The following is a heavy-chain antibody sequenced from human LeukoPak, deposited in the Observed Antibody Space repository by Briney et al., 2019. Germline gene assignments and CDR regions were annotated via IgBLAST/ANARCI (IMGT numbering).Heavy chain of an antibody. J-gene: IGHJ6*02. V-gene: IGHV3-33*01. CDR1: GFTFSSFG. Sequence: QPGESLRLSCGASGFTFSSFGMHWLRQAPGKGLEWVAIIWYDGSDKYYSDSVKGRFTISRDNSKNTLYLQMNSLRAEDTAVYYCARDDYCGGDCYSDPYYYYYYGMDVWGQGTTVTVSS. CDR2: IWYDGSDK. D-gene: IGHD2-21*02. CDR3: ARDDYCGGDCYSDPYYYYYYGMDV.